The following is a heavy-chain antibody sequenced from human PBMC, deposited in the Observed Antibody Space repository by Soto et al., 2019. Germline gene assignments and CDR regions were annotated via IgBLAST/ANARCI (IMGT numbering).Heavy chain of an antibody. Sequence: QVQLVESGGGVVQPGRSLRLSCAASGFTFSSYAMHWVRQAPGKGLEWVAVISYDGSNKYYADSVKGRFTISRDNSKNTLYLQMNSLRAEDTAVYYCARDRLRYNWNDFPYFYFGIDVWGPGTTGTFSS. J-gene: IGHJ6*02. CDR1: GFTFSSYA. CDR3: ARDRLRYNWNDFPYFYFGIDV. CDR2: ISYDGSNK. V-gene: IGHV3-30-3*01. D-gene: IGHD1-1*01.